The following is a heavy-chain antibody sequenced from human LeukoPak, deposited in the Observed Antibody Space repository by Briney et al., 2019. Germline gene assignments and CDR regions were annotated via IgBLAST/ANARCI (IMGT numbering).Heavy chain of an antibody. CDR3: VRHTTRGWYQVVY. Sequence: PSETLSLTCAVYGGSFSGYFWSWIRQPPGKGLEWIGFITYSGSTDHNPSLKSRVTISVDASKNQFSLKLTSVTAADTAVYYCVRHTTRGWYQVVYWGQGTLVTVSS. D-gene: IGHD6-19*01. J-gene: IGHJ4*02. V-gene: IGHV4-59*01. CDR2: ITYSGST. CDR1: GGSFSGYF.